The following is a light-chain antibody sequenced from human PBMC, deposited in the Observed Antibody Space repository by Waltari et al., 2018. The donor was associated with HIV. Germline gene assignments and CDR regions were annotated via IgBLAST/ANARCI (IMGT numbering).Light chain of an antibody. Sequence: PQPPSASPAPRQRVPILCSGNTSPIGTNSAFWYHHLPGTAPKLHIHRIDQRPSGVPDRFSGSTSGTSASLAITGLRSEDEADYYCVTCDDSLRGVVFGGGTKVAVL. V-gene: IGLV1-47*01. J-gene: IGLJ2*01. CDR2: RID. CDR3: VTCDDSLRGVV. CDR1: TSPIGTNS.